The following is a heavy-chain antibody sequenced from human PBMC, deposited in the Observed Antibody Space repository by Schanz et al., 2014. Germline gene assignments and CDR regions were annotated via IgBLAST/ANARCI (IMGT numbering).Heavy chain of an antibody. J-gene: IGHJ6*02. CDR3: ARARYGLDV. V-gene: IGHV7-4-1*02. CDR2: IIPNTGNP. Sequence: QVQLVQSEAAVKKPGASVKVSCKASGYTFTSYAMHWVRQAPGQGLEWMGWIIPNTGNPTYAQGFTGRFVFSLDTSVSTAYLQISGLKAEDSAVYYCARARYGLDVWGQGTTVTVSS. CDR1: GYTFTSYA.